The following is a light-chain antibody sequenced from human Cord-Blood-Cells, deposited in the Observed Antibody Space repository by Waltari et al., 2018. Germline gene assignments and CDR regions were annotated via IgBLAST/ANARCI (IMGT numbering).Light chain of an antibody. CDR1: QSVSSS. V-gene: IGKV3-11*01. Sequence: EIVLTQSPATLSLSPGYRATLSCRASQSVSSSLDWYQQKPGQAPRLLIYDASNRATGIPARFSGSGSGTDFTLTISSLEPEDFAVYYCQQRSNWPPLTFGGGTKVEIK. J-gene: IGKJ4*01. CDR2: DAS. CDR3: QQRSNWPPLT.